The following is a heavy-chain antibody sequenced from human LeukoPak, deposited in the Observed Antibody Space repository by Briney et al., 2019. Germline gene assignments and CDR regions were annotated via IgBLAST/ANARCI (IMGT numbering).Heavy chain of an antibody. D-gene: IGHD5-18*01. CDR1: GGSISSYY. J-gene: IGHJ4*02. CDR3: ARRIIGVSGYSYGYDY. Sequence: SETLPLTCTVSGGSISSYYWSWIRQPPGKGLEWIGYIYYSGSTNYNPSLKSRVTISVDTSKNQFSLKLSSVTAADTAVYYCARRIIGVSGYSYGYDYWGQGTLVTVSS. V-gene: IGHV4-59*08. CDR2: IYYSGST.